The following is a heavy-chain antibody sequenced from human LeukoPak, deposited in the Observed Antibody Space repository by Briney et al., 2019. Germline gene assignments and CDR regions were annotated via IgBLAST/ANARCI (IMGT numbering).Heavy chain of an antibody. CDR1: GGSISSYY. V-gene: IGHV4-59*01. J-gene: IGHJ4*02. CDR3: ARVGSSGYYFDY. D-gene: IGHD3-22*01. Sequence: KTSETLSLTCTDSGGSISSYYWSWIRQPPGKGLEWIGYIYYSGSTNYNPSLKGRVTISVDTSKNQFPLKLSSVTAADTAVYYCARVGSSGYYFDYWGQGTLVTVSS. CDR2: IYYSGST.